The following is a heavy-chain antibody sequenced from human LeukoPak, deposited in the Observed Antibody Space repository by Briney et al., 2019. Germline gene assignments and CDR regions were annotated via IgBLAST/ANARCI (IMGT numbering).Heavy chain of an antibody. CDR2: LGRGGENR. J-gene: IGHJ6*02. V-gene: IGHV3-23*01. Sequence: PGGSLRLSCVASGFTFRSYGMHWVRQAPGKGLEWVSGLGRGGENRYYATSVRGRFSISRDNSKDTVYLQMNSLRAEDTAIYYCVKDRPCETCMPMDAWGQGTTVTVSS. CDR3: VKDRPCETCMPMDA. CDR1: GFTFRSYG. D-gene: IGHD2-2*01.